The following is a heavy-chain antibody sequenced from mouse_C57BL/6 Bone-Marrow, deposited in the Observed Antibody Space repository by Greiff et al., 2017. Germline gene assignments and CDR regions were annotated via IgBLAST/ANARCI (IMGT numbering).Heavy chain of an antibody. V-gene: IGHV1-81*01. D-gene: IGHD2-2*01. Sequence: QVQLQQSGAELARPGASVKLSCKASGYTFTSYGISWVKQRTGQGLEWIGEIYPRSGNTYYNEKFKGKAILTADKSSSTAYMELRSLTSEDSAVYYCTRRGDGYDGAWFAYWGQGTLVTVSA. CDR3: TRRGDGYDGAWFAY. CDR2: IYPRSGNT. CDR1: GYTFTSYG. J-gene: IGHJ3*01.